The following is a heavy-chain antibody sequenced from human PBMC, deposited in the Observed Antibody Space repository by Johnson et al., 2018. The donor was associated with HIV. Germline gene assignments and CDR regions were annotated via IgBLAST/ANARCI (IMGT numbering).Heavy chain of an antibody. Sequence: VQLVETGGGLIQPGGSLRLSCAASGFIVSNNYMSWVRQSPGKGLEWVSVIYSGGNTYYADSVTGRFTISRDNSRNTPYLQINSLRVEDTAVYYCVRENDLVPVACTIWGQGTMVTVSS. V-gene: IGHV3-53*05. D-gene: IGHD6-19*01. CDR3: VRENDLVPVACTI. CDR1: GFIVSNNY. CDR2: IYSGGNT. J-gene: IGHJ3*02.